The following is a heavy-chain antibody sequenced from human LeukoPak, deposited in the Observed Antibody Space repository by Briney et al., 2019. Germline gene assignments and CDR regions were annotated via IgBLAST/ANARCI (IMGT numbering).Heavy chain of an antibody. CDR2: ISYDGSSK. Sequence: GGSLRLSCAVSRVTLSSYGIHSVCQAPGKGLEWVAVISYDGSSKYYADSVKGRFTISRDNSKNTQYLQMNSLRVEDTAVYNCEKTMYSSGYYFDYWGQGTLVTVSS. CDR3: EKTMYSSGYYFDY. CDR1: RVTLSSYG. J-gene: IGHJ4*02. V-gene: IGHV3-30*18. D-gene: IGHD6-25*01.